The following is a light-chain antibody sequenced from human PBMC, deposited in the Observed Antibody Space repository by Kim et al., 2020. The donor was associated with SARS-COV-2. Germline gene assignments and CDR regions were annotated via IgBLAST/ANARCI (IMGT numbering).Light chain of an antibody. CDR2: DVS. CDR1: SSDVGGYNY. J-gene: IGLJ3*02. CDR3: CSYAGSYTLGV. Sequence: QSVTISCTGTSSDVGGYNYVSWYQQHPGKAPNLMIYDVSKRPSGVPDRFSGSKSGNTASLTISGLQAEDEADYYCCSYAGSYTLGVFGGGTQLTVL. V-gene: IGLV2-11*01.